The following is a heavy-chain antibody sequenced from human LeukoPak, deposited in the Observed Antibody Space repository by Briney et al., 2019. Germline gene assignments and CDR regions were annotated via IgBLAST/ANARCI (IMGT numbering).Heavy chain of an antibody. CDR1: GFAVSSNY. J-gene: IGHJ6*03. D-gene: IGHD6-13*01. CDR3: ARDPVVASPGPFYYHYMDV. V-gene: IGHV3-53*01. Sequence: GGSLRLSCAASGFAVSSNYMSWVRQPPGKGLEWLSLIDSSGNTFYADSVKGRFTIYRDYLKNTLFLQMNSLRAEGTALYYCARDPVVASPGPFYYHYMDVWGKGTTVTVSS. CDR2: IDSSGNT.